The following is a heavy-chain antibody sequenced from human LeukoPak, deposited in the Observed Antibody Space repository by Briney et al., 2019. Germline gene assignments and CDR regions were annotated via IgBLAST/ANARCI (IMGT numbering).Heavy chain of an antibody. D-gene: IGHD3-22*01. Sequence: SETLSLTCAVYGGSFSGYYWTWIRQSPGKGLEWMGEINHSGSTNYNPSLKSRVTISVDTSKNQFSLKLSSVTAADTAVYYCVRVEVGVLNWGQGTLVTVSS. CDR1: GGSFSGYY. J-gene: IGHJ4*02. CDR3: VRVEVGVLN. V-gene: IGHV4-34*01. CDR2: INHSGST.